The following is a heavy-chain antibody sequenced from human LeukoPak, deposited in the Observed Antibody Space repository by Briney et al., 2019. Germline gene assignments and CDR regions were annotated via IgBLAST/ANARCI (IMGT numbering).Heavy chain of an antibody. Sequence: GGSLRLSCAASGFTFSSYEMNWVRQAPGQGLEWVSYISSSGSTIYYADSVKGRFTISRDNAKNSLYLQMNSLRAEDTAVYYCAKSGVDYYDSSGPDYWGQGTLVTVSS. CDR1: GFTFSSYE. J-gene: IGHJ4*02. CDR3: AKSGVDYYDSSGPDY. D-gene: IGHD3-22*01. CDR2: ISSSGSTI. V-gene: IGHV3-48*03.